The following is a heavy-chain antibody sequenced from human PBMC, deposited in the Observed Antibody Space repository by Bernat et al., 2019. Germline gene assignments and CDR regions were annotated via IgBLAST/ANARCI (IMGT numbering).Heavy chain of an antibody. D-gene: IGHD3-10*01. CDR3: SSTKGVRGVFTPHAGSRYYYYGMDV. Sequence: QVQLVESGGGVVQPGRSLRLSCAASGFTFSSYGMHWVRQAPGKGLEWVAVIWYDGSNKYYADSVKGRFTISRDNSKNTLYMQMNSLRAEDTAVYYWSSTKGVRGVFTPHAGSRYYYYGMDVWGQGTTVTVSS. J-gene: IGHJ6*02. CDR1: GFTFSSYG. CDR2: IWYDGSNK. V-gene: IGHV3-33*01.